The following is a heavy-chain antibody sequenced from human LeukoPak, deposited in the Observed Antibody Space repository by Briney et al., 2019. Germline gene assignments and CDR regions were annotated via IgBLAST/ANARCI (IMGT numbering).Heavy chain of an antibody. CDR3: AELGITMIGGV. CDR1: GFTFTAYT. CDR2: ISSSGSTI. J-gene: IGHJ6*04. Sequence: GGSLRLSCAASGFTFTAYTINWVRQAPGKGLEWVSYISSSGSTIYYADSVKGRFTISRDNAKNSLYLQVNSLRAEDTAVYYCAELGITMIGGVWGKGTTVTISS. D-gene: IGHD3-10*02. V-gene: IGHV3-48*04.